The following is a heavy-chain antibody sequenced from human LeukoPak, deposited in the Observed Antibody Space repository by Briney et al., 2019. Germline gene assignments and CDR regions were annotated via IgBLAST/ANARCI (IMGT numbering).Heavy chain of an antibody. CDR1: VFTFSNAW. Sequence: GSLRLSCAASVFTFSNAWMSWVRQAPGKGLEWVGRIKIKTDGGTTDYAAPVKGRFTISRDDSKNTLYLQMNSLKTEDTAVYYCTTDKREKLLWFGELLNTPYYFDYWGQGTLVTVSS. V-gene: IGHV3-15*01. CDR3: TTDKREKLLWFGELLNTPYYFDY. J-gene: IGHJ4*02. CDR2: IKIKTDGGTT. D-gene: IGHD3-10*01.